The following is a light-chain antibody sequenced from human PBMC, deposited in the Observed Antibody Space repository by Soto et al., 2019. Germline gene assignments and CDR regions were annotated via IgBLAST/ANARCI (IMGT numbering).Light chain of an antibody. CDR1: QDTSNY. V-gene: IGKV1-33*01. Sequence: DIQMTQSPSSLSASVGDRVTITCQASQDTSNYLNWYQQKPGKAPKLLIYDASNLETGVPSRFSGSGSGTDFNFTISSLQPEDIATYYCQQYDNLLLTFGPGTKVDIK. J-gene: IGKJ3*01. CDR2: DAS. CDR3: QQYDNLLLT.